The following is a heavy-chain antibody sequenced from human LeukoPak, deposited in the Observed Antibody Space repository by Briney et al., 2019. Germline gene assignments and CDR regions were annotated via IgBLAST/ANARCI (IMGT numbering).Heavy chain of an antibody. CDR3: ARGYCSSTSCQGVVWFDP. D-gene: IGHD2-2*01. Sequence: SETLSLTCADYGGSFSGYYWSWIRQPPGKGLEWIGEINHSGSTNYNPSLKSRVTISVDTSKNQFSLKLSSVTAADSAVYYCARGYCSSTSCQGVVWFDPWGQGTLVTVSS. V-gene: IGHV4-34*01. CDR2: INHSGST. J-gene: IGHJ5*02. CDR1: GGSFSGYY.